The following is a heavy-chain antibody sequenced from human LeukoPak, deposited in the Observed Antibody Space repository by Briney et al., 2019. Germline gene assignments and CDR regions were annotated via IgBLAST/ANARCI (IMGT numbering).Heavy chain of an antibody. CDR3: ARSAHEGTTYYYYMDV. V-gene: IGHV3-33*01. D-gene: IGHD1/OR15-1a*01. CDR1: GFTFSSYG. Sequence: GGSLRLSCAASGFTFSSYGMHWVRQAPGKGLEWVAVIWYDGSNKYYADSVKGRFTITRDNSKNPLYLQINSLRAEDTAAYYCARSAHEGTTYYYYMDVWGKGTTVTVSS. J-gene: IGHJ6*03. CDR2: IWYDGSNK.